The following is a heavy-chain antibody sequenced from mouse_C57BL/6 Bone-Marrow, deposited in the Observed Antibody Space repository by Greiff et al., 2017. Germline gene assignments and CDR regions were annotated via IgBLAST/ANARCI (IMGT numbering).Heavy chain of an antibody. CDR3: ARERRTGPDWYFDV. V-gene: IGHV1-55*01. J-gene: IGHJ1*03. D-gene: IGHD4-1*01. Sequence: QVQLKQSGAELVKPGASVKMSCKASGYTFTSYWITWVKQRPGQGLEWIGDIYPGSGSTNYNEKFKSKATLTVDTSSSTAYMQLSSLTSEDSAVYYCARERRTGPDWYFDVWGTGTTVTVSS. CDR2: IYPGSGST. CDR1: GYTFTSYW.